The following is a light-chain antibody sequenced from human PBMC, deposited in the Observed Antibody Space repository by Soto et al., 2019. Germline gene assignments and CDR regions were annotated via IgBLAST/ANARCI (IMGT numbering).Light chain of an antibody. CDR3: NSYTSSSTLV. CDR2: EVS. Sequence: QSALTQPASASGSPGQSITISCSGTSNDVGGYDYVSWYQQHPGKAPKLVIYEVSNRPSWVSNRFSGSKSDNTASLTISGLQPEDEADYYCNSYTSSSTLVFGGGTKLTVL. V-gene: IGLV2-14*01. CDR1: SNDVGGYDY. J-gene: IGLJ2*01.